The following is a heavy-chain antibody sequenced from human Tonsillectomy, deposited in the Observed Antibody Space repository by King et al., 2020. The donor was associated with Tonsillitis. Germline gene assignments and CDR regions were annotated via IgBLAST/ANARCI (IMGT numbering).Heavy chain of an antibody. D-gene: IGHD1-1*01. V-gene: IGHV3-15*01. J-gene: IGHJ5*01. CDR3: TAGLGRTNGDS. CDR2: IYCESDGAPT. CDR1: GFSFNNAW. Sequence: VQLVESGGGLVKPGESLTLSCAASGFSFNNAWMTWVRQAPGKGLEWVGRIYCESDGAPTDYGAPVKGRFTISRDDSKSTLYLQMNNLKAEDTAVYFCTAGLGRTNGDSWGQGTLGTVSS.